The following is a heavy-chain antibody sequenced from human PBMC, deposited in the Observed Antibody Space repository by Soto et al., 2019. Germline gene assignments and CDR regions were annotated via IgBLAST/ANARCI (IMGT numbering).Heavy chain of an antibody. CDR3: ARTLGAAGTALEY. J-gene: IGHJ4*02. CDR2: VFHTGST. CDR1: GDSISSSSSW. Sequence: QVQLQESGPGLVKTSGTLSLTCAVSGDSISSSSSWWSWVRQSSGKGLEWIGEVFHTGSTNYNPSLKSRLTLSVDKSKNQFSLKLSSVTAADTAVYYCARTLGAAGTALEYWGQGTLVTVSS. V-gene: IGHV4-4*02. D-gene: IGHD6-13*01.